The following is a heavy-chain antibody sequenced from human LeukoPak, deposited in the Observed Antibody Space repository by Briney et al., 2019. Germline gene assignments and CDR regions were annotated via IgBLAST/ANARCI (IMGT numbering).Heavy chain of an antibody. CDR2: IYYSGST. CDR1: GGSISSYY. CDR3: AGPNCSGGSCYPYYFDY. J-gene: IGHJ4*02. Sequence: PSETLSLTCTVSGGSISSYYWSWIRQPPGKGLEWIGHIYYSGSTNYNPSLKSRVTISVDTSKNQFSLKLSSVTAADTAVYYCAGPNCSGGSCYPYYFDYWGQGTLVTVSS. V-gene: IGHV4-59*01. D-gene: IGHD2-15*01.